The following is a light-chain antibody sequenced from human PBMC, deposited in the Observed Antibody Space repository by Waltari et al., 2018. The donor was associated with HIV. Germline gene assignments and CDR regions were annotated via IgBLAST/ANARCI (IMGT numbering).Light chain of an antibody. Sequence: QSALTQPASVSGSPGPSITISCPGTSSDVGSYNLVSWYQQHPGKAPKLMIYEVSKRPSGVSNRFSGSKSGNTASLTISGLQAEDEADYYCCSYAGSSTFEVFGTGTKVTVL. CDR2: EVS. CDR1: SSDVGSYNL. V-gene: IGLV2-23*02. J-gene: IGLJ1*01. CDR3: CSYAGSSTFEV.